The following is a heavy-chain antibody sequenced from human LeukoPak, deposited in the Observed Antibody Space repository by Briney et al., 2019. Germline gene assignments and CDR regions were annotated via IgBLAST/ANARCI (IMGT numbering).Heavy chain of an antibody. J-gene: IGHJ4*02. V-gene: IGHV3-33*01. CDR3: ARDGEAVTGTLDY. CDR2: IWYDGSNK. CDR1: GFTFSSYG. D-gene: IGHD6-19*01. Sequence: GGSLRLSCAASGFTFSSYGMHWVRQAPGKGLEWVAVIWYDGSNKYYADSVKGRFTISRDNSKNTLYLQMNGLRAEDTAVYHCARDGEAVTGTLDYWGQGTLVTVSS.